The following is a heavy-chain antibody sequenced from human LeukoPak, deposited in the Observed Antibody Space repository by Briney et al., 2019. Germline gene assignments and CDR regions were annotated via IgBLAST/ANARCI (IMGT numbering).Heavy chain of an antibody. J-gene: IGHJ6*03. D-gene: IGHD3-22*01. Sequence: SVKVSCKASGGTFSSYAISWVRQAPGQGLEWMGGIIPIFGTANYAQKFQGRVTITADKSTSTAYMELSSLRSEDTAVYYCARDQYYDSSGGLYYYYYYYMDVWGKGTTVTVSS. V-gene: IGHV1-69*06. CDR2: IIPIFGTA. CDR3: ARDQYYDSSGGLYYYYYYYMDV. CDR1: GGTFSSYA.